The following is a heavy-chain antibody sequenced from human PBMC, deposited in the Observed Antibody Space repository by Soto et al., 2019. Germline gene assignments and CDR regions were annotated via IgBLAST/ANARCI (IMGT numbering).Heavy chain of an antibody. Sequence: LSLTCTVSGGSISSSSYYWGWIRQPPGKGLEWIGSIYYSGSTYYNPSLKSRVTISVDTSKNQFSLKLSSVTAADTAVYYCARGGARHYYYDSSGYYSPLDNWFDPWGQGTLVTVSS. D-gene: IGHD3-22*01. J-gene: IGHJ5*02. V-gene: IGHV4-39*01. CDR2: IYYSGST. CDR3: ARGGARHYYYDSSGYYSPLDNWFDP. CDR1: GGSISSSSYY.